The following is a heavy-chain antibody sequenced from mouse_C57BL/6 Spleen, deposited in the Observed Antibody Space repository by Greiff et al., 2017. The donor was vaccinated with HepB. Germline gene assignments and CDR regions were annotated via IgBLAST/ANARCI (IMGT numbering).Heavy chain of an antibody. CDR1: GYAFSSSW. V-gene: IGHV1-82*01. J-gene: IGHJ4*01. CDR3: ARGTVVATPAMDY. CDR2: IYPGDGDT. Sequence: QVQLQQSGPELVKPGASVKISCKASGYAFSSSWMNWVKQRPGKGLEWIGRIYPGDGDTNYNGKFKGKATLTADKSSSTAYMQLSSLTSEDSAVYFCARGTVVATPAMDYWGQGTSVTVSS. D-gene: IGHD1-1*01.